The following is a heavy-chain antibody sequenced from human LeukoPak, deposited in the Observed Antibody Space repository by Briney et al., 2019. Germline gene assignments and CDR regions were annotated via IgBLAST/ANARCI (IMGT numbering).Heavy chain of an antibody. CDR1: GFTFSNYN. Sequence: GASLRLSCGASGFTFSNYNMNWVRQAPGEGLEWVSSINSRSTYIFYADSVMGRFTISRDNAKNSLFLQMNSLRAEDTAVYYCARDETNGFDSWGQGTLVTVSS. D-gene: IGHD1-14*01. CDR2: INSRSTYI. CDR3: ARDETNGFDS. J-gene: IGHJ5*01. V-gene: IGHV3-21*01.